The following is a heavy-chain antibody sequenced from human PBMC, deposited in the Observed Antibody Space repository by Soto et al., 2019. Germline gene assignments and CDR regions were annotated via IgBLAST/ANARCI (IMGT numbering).Heavy chain of an antibody. CDR1: GFLFSNYA. J-gene: IGHJ4*02. V-gene: IGHV3-23*01. D-gene: IGHD2-2*01. Sequence: GGSLRLSCAASGFLFSNYAMSWVRQAPGKGLEWFSAITESGGDTYHADSVKGRFTISRDNSKSTLYLQMSSLRVEDTAVYFCAKVSRSSRPYYFDYWGQRTLVTVSS. CDR2: ITESGGDT. CDR3: AKVSRSSRPYYFDY.